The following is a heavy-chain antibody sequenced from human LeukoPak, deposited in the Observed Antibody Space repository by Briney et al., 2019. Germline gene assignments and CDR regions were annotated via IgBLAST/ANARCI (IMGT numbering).Heavy chain of an antibody. Sequence: SETLSLTCTVSGGSISSSSYYWGWIRQPPGKGLEWIGSTYYSASTYYNPSLKSRVTISVDTSKNQFSLKLSSLTAADTAVYYCASIGRWYYGSDVWGQGTTVTVSS. V-gene: IGHV4-39*01. J-gene: IGHJ6*02. CDR3: ASIGRWYYGSDV. CDR2: TYYSAST. CDR1: GGSISSSSYY. D-gene: IGHD2-15*01.